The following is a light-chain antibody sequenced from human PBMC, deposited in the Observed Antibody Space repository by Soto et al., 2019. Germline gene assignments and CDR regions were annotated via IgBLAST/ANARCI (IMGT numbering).Light chain of an antibody. J-gene: IGLJ7*01. Sequence: QSLLTQPPSASGTPGQRVTISCSGSSSNIESNTVNWYQQLPGTAPKLLIYSGNQRPSGVPDRFSGSKSGTSASLAISGLQSEDEADYYCAAWDDSLNVWVFGGGTQLTVL. CDR3: AAWDDSLNVWV. V-gene: IGLV1-44*01. CDR2: SGN. CDR1: SSNIESNT.